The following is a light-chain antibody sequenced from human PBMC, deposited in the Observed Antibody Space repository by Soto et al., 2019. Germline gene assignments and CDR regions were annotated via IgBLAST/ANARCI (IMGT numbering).Light chain of an antibody. V-gene: IGKV1-13*02. CDR3: QQFKSSPFT. J-gene: IGKJ3*01. CDR2: DAS. Sequence: AIHLTQSPSYLSASVGDRVTVTCRAGTDIKNALVWYQQKPGKAPKLLIYDASNLENGVPSRFSGSGSGTAFTLTISSLQPDDSATYYCQQFKSSPFTFGPGTKVEI. CDR1: TDIKNA.